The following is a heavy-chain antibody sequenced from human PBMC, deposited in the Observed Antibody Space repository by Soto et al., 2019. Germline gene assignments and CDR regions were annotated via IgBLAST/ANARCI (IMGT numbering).Heavy chain of an antibody. V-gene: IGHV4-30-4*01. CDR1: GGSISSGDYY. CDR2: IYYSGST. Sequence: SETLSLTCTVSGGSISSGDYYWSWIRQPPGKGLEWIGYIYYSGSTYYNPSLRSRVTISVDTSKNQFSLKLSSVAAADTAVYYCARVGGIVGASSPDYSGPAPLVTLSS. D-gene: IGHD1-26*01. CDR3: ARVGGIVGASSPDY. J-gene: IGHJ4*02.